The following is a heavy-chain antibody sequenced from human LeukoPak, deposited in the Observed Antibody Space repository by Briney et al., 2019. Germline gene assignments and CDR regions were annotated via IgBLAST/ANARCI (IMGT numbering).Heavy chain of an antibody. CDR1: GFTFSSYA. D-gene: IGHD2-15*01. Sequence: PGRSLRLSCAASGFTFSSYAIHWVRQAPGKGLEYVSAISSNGGSTYYADSVKGRFTISRDNSKNTLYLQMSSLRAEDTAVYYCVKVAYCSGGSCYSFDYWGQGTLVTVSS. CDR2: ISSNGGST. J-gene: IGHJ4*02. CDR3: VKVAYCSGGSCYSFDY. V-gene: IGHV3-64D*09.